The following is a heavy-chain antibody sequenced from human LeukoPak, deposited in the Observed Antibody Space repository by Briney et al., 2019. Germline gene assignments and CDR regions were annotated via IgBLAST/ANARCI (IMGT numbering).Heavy chain of an antibody. Sequence: PSETLSLTCTVSGGSISSYYWSWIRQPAGKGLEWIGRIYTSGSTNYNPSLKSRVTTSVDTSKNQFSLKLSTVTAADTAVYYCARSFTMMNWFDPWGQGTLVTVSS. V-gene: IGHV4-4*07. J-gene: IGHJ5*02. CDR1: GGSISSYY. CDR3: ARSFTMMNWFDP. D-gene: IGHD3-22*01. CDR2: IYTSGST.